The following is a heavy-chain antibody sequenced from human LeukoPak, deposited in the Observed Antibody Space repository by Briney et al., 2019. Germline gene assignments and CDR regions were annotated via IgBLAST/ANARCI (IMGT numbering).Heavy chain of an antibody. CDR1: GGTFSSYA. J-gene: IGHJ4*02. D-gene: IGHD5-24*01. V-gene: IGHV1-69*13. Sequence: SVKVSCKASGGTFSSYAISWVRQAPGQELEWMGGIIPIFGTANYAQKFQGRVTITADESTSTAYMELSSLRSEDTAVYYCARDRRDGYINWGQGTLVTVSS. CDR2: IIPIFGTA. CDR3: ARDRRDGYIN.